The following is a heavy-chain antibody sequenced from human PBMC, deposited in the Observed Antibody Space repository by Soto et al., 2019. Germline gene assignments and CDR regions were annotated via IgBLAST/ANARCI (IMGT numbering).Heavy chain of an antibody. CDR2: MNPNSGNT. CDR1: GYTFTSYD. V-gene: IGHV1-8*01. J-gene: IGHJ3*02. CDR3: ARNDYGDDDAFDI. Sequence: GASVKVSCRASGYTFTSYDINWVRQATGQGLEWMGWMNPNSGNTGYAQKFQGRVTMTRNTSISTAYMELSSLRSENTAVYYCARNDYGDDDAFDIWGQGTMVTVSS. D-gene: IGHD4-17*01.